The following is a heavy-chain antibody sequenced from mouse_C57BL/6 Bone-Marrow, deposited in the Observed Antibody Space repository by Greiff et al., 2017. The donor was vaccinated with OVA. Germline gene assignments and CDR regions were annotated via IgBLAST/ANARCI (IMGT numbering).Heavy chain of an antibody. CDR3: ALIQAFAY. V-gene: IGHV1-7*01. CDR1: GYTFTSYW. J-gene: IGHJ3*01. Sequence: VQLQQSGADLATPGASVKLSCKASGYTFTSYWMHWVKQRPGQGLEWLGYINPSSGYTKYNQKFKDKATLTADKSSSTAYMQLGNLTYEDSAVYYCALIQAFAYWGQGTLVTVSA. CDR2: INPSSGYT.